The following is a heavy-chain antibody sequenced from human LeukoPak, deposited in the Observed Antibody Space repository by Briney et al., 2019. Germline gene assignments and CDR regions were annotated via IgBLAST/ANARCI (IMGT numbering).Heavy chain of an antibody. V-gene: IGHV3-23*01. CDR2: ISGSGGST. CDR1: GFTFIGYA. D-gene: IGHD6-13*01. J-gene: IGHJ4*02. Sequence: PGGSLRLSCAASGFTFIGYAMSWVRPAPGKGPEWGSAISGSGGSTYYADPVKGRFTISRENSKNTLYLQMNSRRAEHTAVYYCAKDLAKGSGWYDWGQGTLVTVSS. CDR3: AKDLAKGSGWYD.